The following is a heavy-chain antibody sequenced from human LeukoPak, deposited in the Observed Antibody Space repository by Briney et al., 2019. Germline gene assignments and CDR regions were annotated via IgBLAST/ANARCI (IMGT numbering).Heavy chain of an antibody. V-gene: IGHV3-21*01. CDR3: ARDDILTGYYRPGGSDY. J-gene: IGHJ4*02. CDR1: GASISSYY. D-gene: IGHD3-9*01. CDR2: ISSSSSYI. Sequence: ETLSLTCTVSGASISSYYWSWIRQPPGKGLEWVSSISSSSSYIYYADSVKGRFTISRDNAKNSLYLQMNSLRAEDTAVYYCARDDILTGYYRPGGSDYWGQGTLVTVSS.